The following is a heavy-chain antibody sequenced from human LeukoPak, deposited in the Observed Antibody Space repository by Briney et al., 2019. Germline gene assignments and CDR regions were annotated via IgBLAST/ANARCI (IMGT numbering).Heavy chain of an antibody. CDR3: TKDSSSWKSDAFDI. J-gene: IGHJ3*02. CDR1: GFTFGDYA. Sequence: GGSLRLSCTASGFTFGDYAMSWVRQAPGKGLEWVGFIRSKAYGGTTEYAASVKGRFTISRDDSKSIAYLQMNSLKTEDTAVYYCTKDSSSWKSDAFDIWGQGTMVTASS. D-gene: IGHD6-13*01. V-gene: IGHV3-49*04. CDR2: IRSKAYGGTT.